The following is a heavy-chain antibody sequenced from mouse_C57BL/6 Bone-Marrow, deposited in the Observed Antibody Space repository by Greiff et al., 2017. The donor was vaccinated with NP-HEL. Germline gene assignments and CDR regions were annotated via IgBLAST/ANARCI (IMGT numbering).Heavy chain of an antibody. D-gene: IGHD5-1*01. CDR3: QIYLDY. V-gene: IGHV1-15*01. CDR2: IYPETGGT. Sequence: VKLQESGAELVRPGASVTLSCKASGYTFTDYEMHWVKQTPVHGLEWIGAIYPETGGTAYNQKFKGKAILTADKSSSTAYMELRSLTSEDSAVYYCQIYLDYWGQGTTLTVSS. J-gene: IGHJ2*01. CDR1: GYTFTDYE.